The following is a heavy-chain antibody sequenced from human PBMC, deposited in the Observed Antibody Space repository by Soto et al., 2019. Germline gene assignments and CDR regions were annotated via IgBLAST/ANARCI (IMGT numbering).Heavy chain of an antibody. J-gene: IGHJ4*02. CDR3: ARGECVCTV. D-gene: IGHD4-17*01. Sequence: QVQLVQSGAEVKKPGASVKVSCKASGYTFTGYDINWVLQATGQGLEWMGWMNHDTVNTVYAQKFQCRVTMTRENSISTSYMELSSLRSEDTAVDDCARGECVCTVWGQGTLVTVSS. CDR1: GYTFTGYD. CDR2: MNHDTVNT. V-gene: IGHV1-8*01.